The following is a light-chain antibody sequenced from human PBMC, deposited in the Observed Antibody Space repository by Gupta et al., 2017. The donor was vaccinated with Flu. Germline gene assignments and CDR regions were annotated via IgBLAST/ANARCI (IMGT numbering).Light chain of an antibody. V-gene: IGKV3-20*01. Sequence: EIVLTQSPGTLSLSPGERATLSCRASQSVSSSYLACYQQKPGQAPRRLMYDASSRATGIPDRLGSSGSGADFTLIISRLAPEDFAVYFCLQDGRAPYTFGQGTKMEIK. CDR3: LQDGRAPYT. CDR1: QSVSSSY. J-gene: IGKJ2*01. CDR2: DAS.